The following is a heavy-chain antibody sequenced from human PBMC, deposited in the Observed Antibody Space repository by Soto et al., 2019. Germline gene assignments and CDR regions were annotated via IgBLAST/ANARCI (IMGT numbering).Heavy chain of an antibody. V-gene: IGHV2-26*01. CDR3: SRIGGEGGDWFAP. Sequence: QVTLKESGPVLVKPTEALTLTCTVSGFSLSNARMGVSWIRQPPGKALEWLAHIFSNDEKSYSTSLKSRLTISKDTYKSQLVLTMTNMDPVDTATYYFSRIGGEGGDWFAPWGQGTLVTVSS. CDR2: IFSNDEK. D-gene: IGHD3-3*01. J-gene: IGHJ5*02. CDR1: GFSLSNARMG.